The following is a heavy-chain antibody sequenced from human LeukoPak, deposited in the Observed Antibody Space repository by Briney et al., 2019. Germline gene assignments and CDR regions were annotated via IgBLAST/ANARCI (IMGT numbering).Heavy chain of an antibody. D-gene: IGHD3-16*02. CDR2: IKSKTDGGTT. Sequence: GGSLRLSCAASGFTLSNAWMSWVRQAPGKGLEWVGRIKSKTDGGTTDYAAPVKGRFTISRDDSKNTLYLQMNSLKTEDTAVYYCTTLTFGGVIVIDYWGQGTLVTVSS. CDR1: GFTLSNAW. J-gene: IGHJ4*02. V-gene: IGHV3-15*01. CDR3: TTLTFGGVIVIDY.